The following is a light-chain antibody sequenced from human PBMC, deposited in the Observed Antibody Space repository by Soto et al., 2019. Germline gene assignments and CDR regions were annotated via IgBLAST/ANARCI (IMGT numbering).Light chain of an antibody. V-gene: IGKV1-39*01. CDR1: QSISSY. CDR3: QHYNSYSEA. CDR2: AAS. Sequence: DIRMTQYPSSLSASVGDRVTITCGASQSISSYLNWYQQKPGEAPKLLIYAASSLQSGVPSRFSGSGSGTELTLTISSMQPDDFATYYCQHYNSYSEAFGHGTKVDI. J-gene: IGKJ1*01.